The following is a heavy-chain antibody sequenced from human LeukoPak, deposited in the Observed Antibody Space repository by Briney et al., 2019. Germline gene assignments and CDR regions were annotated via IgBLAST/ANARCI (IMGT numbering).Heavy chain of an antibody. Sequence: GASVKVSCKASGYTFTGYYMHWVRQAPGQGLEWMGRINPNSGGTNYAQKFQGRVTMTRDTSISTAYMELSRPRSDDTAVYYCASYCSGGSCYSRSFDYWGQGTLVTVSS. CDR3: ASYCSGGSCYSRSFDY. V-gene: IGHV1-2*06. D-gene: IGHD2-15*01. CDR1: GYTFTGYY. CDR2: INPNSGGT. J-gene: IGHJ4*02.